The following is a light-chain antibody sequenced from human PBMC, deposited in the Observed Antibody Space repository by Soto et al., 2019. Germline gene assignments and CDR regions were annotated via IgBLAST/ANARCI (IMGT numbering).Light chain of an antibody. CDR3: KKSNGAPRT. V-gene: IGKV1-27*01. CDR2: GAS. Sequence: ESATSSRRASQSISSWLAWYQQKPGRAPKLLIYGASTLQSGVPSRFSGSGSGTDFTLTISSLQPEDFATYYCKKSNGAPRTFGQGTKVDI. J-gene: IGKJ1*01. CDR1: QSISSW.